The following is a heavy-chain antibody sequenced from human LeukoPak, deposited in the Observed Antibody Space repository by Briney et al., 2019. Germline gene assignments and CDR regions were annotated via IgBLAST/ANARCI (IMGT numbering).Heavy chain of an antibody. Sequence: ASVKVSCKASGGTFSSYAISWVRQAPGQGLEWMGGIIPIFGTANYAQKFQGRVTITADESTSTAYMGLSSLRSEDTAVYYCARDLTPQGPPTIWGQGTMVTVSS. CDR3: ARDLTPQGPPTI. CDR1: GGTFSSYA. J-gene: IGHJ3*02. CDR2: IIPIFGTA. V-gene: IGHV1-69*13.